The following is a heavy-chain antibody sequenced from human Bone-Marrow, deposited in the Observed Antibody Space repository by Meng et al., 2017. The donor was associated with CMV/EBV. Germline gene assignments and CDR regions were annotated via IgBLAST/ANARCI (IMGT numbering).Heavy chain of an antibody. CDR1: GYIFTNYG. CDR2: ISAYNGNT. V-gene: IGHV1-18*01. D-gene: IGHD2-2*01. J-gene: IGHJ5*02. Sequence: ASVKVSCKASGYIFTNYGINWVRQAPGQALEWMGWISAYNGNTKNAQKFQGRVTMTTDTSTSTAYMELRSLTSDDTAVYYCARDVIPNGITTSCYFVWNWFDPWGQGTLVTVSS. CDR3: ARDVIPNGITTSCYFVWNWFDP.